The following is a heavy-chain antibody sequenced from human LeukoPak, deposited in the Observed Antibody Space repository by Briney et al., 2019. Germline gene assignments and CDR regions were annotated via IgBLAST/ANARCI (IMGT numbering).Heavy chain of an antibody. Sequence: PGGSLRLSCAASGLTFSSHWMSWVRQATGKGPEWVANINQDGRLIYYLQSVKGRFTISRDNAKNSLHLQMNSLRVEDTAVYYCTRDPIQGVRVYYGMDVWGQGTTVTVSS. CDR3: TRDPIQGVRVYYGMDV. CDR1: GLTFSSHW. V-gene: IGHV3-7*01. J-gene: IGHJ6*02. CDR2: INQDGRLI.